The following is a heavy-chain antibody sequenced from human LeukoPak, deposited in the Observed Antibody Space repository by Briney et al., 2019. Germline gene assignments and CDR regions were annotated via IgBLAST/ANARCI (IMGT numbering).Heavy chain of an antibody. CDR3: TGNYYGSGSYADFDY. Sequence: SETLSLTCTVSGYSISSGYYWGWIRQPPGQGLEWIGSIYHSGSTYYNPSLKSRVTMSLDTSKNQFSLRLRSVTAADTAVYYCTGNYYGSGSYADFDYWGQGTLVTVSS. D-gene: IGHD3-10*01. CDR2: IYHSGST. V-gene: IGHV4-38-2*02. CDR1: GYSISSGYY. J-gene: IGHJ4*02.